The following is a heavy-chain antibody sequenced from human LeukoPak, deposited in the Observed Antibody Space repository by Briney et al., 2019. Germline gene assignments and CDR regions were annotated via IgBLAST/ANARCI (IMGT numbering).Heavy chain of an antibody. D-gene: IGHD3-22*01. CDR1: GYTFTSYY. CDR3: ARDYYDSSGYSIGFDP. J-gene: IGHJ5*02. V-gene: IGHV1-46*01. CDR2: INPSGGST. Sequence: ASVEVSCKASGYTFTSYYMHWVRQAPGQGLEWMGIINPSGGSTNYAQKPQGRVTMTTDTSTSTAYMELRSLRSDDTAVYYCARDYYDSSGYSIGFDPWGQGTPVTVSS.